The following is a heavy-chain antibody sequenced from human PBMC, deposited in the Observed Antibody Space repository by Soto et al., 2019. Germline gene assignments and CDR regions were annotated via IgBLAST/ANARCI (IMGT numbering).Heavy chain of an antibody. D-gene: IGHD7-27*01. J-gene: IGHJ6*02. V-gene: IGHV4-30-2*01. CDR2: IYHSGST. Sequence: QLQLQESGSGLVKPSQTLSLTCAVSGGSISSGGYSWSWIRQPPGKGLEWIGYIYHSGSTYYNPSLKSRVTISVDRSKNQFSLKLSSVAAADTAVYYCARARGNWGLSGMDVWGQGTTVTVSS. CDR3: ARARGNWGLSGMDV. CDR1: GGSISSGGYS.